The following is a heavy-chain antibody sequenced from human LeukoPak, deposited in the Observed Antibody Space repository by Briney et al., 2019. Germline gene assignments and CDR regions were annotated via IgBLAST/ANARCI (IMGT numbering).Heavy chain of an antibody. V-gene: IGHV4-38-2*01. Sequence: KPSETLSLTCAVPGYPISNAYYWVWIRQPPGKGLEWIGSLYHPDTAYYNPSLKSRVTMSADTSRNQFSLKLSFVTAADTAVYYCARQHDSYYYYYVDLWGTGTTVTVSS. D-gene: IGHD6-13*01. CDR3: ARQHDSYYYYYVDL. CDR2: LYHPDTA. J-gene: IGHJ6*03. CDR1: GYPISNAYY.